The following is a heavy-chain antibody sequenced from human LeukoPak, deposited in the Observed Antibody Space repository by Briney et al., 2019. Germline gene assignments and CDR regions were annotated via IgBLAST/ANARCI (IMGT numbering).Heavy chain of an antibody. J-gene: IGHJ4*02. Sequence: GASVKVSCKASGGTFSSYAISWVRQAPGQGLEWMGWINPNSGGTNYAQKFQGWVTMTRDTSISTAYMELSRLRSDDTAVYYCARDEGSGSYYFDYWGQGTLVTVSS. CDR1: GGTFSSYA. CDR2: INPNSGGT. D-gene: IGHD3-10*01. CDR3: ARDEGSGSYYFDY. V-gene: IGHV1-2*04.